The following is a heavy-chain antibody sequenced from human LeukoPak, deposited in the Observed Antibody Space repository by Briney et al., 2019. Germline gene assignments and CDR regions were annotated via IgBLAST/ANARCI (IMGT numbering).Heavy chain of an antibody. CDR3: AKDRATGGYYEDY. J-gene: IGHJ4*02. CDR1: GFTFSSYG. V-gene: IGHV3-33*06. Sequence: GGSLRLSCAASGFTFSSYGMHWVRQAPGKGLEWVAVIWYDGSNKYYADSVKGRFTISRDNSKNTLYLQMNSLRAEGTAVYYCAKDRATGGYYEDYWVQGTLVTVSS. D-gene: IGHD3-22*01. CDR2: IWYDGSNK.